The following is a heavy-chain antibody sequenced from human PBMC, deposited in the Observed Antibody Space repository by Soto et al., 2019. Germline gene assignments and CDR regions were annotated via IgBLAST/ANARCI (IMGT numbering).Heavy chain of an antibody. Sequence: VQLVESGGGLVQPGGSLRLSCAASGFSFSNYEMNWVRQALGKGLEWISYITSSGGAVFYADSVKGRFTISRDNAKDSLFLQMNSLRVEDTAVYYCARGDCSSTCYIGYWGQGARVTVSS. CDR2: ITSSGGAV. V-gene: IGHV3-48*03. D-gene: IGHD2-2*02. J-gene: IGHJ4*02. CDR3: ARGDCSSTCYIGY. CDR1: GFSFSNYE.